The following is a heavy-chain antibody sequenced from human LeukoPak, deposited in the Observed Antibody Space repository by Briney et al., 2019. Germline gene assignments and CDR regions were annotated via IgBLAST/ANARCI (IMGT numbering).Heavy chain of an antibody. Sequence: GGSLRLSCAASGFTFSGYSMNWVRPGPGKGLEWVSSISSSSSYIYYADSVKGRFTISRDNAKNSLYLQMNSLRAEDTAVYYCARGARGYSYGGYYYGMDVWGKGPTVTVSA. CDR3: ARGARGYSYGGYYYGMDV. CDR2: ISSSSSYI. D-gene: IGHD5-18*01. J-gene: IGHJ6*04. CDR1: GFTFSGYS. V-gene: IGHV3-21*01.